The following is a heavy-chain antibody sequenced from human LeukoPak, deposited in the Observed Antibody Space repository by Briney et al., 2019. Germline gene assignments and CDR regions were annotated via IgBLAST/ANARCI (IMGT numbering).Heavy chain of an antibody. V-gene: IGHV4-59*08. J-gene: IGHJ5*01. CDR1: GGSISSYY. Sequence: SETLSLTCNVSGGSISSYYWSWIRQPPGKRLEWIGYIHYSGSTKYNPSLKSRVSISLDTPKNQFSLRLSPVTAADAAVYYCAGTVAGPSWFDSWGQGTQITVSS. CDR2: IHYSGST. CDR3: AGTVAGPSWFDS. D-gene: IGHD6-19*01.